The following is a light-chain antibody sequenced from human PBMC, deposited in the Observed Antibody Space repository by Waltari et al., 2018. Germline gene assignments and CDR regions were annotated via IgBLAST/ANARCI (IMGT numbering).Light chain of an antibody. CDR3: VSWDDSLRGHWV. J-gene: IGLJ3*02. V-gene: IGLV1-44*01. CDR1: RSNIGRNG. Sequence: QSVLTQPPSSSGTPGQRVTISCSGSRSNIGRNGAIWYQQLPGTAPRLLIYGENQRPSVVPDLFSESKSGSSASLTSSELQSEDEADYYCVSWDDSLRGHWVFGGGTKLTGL. CDR2: GEN.